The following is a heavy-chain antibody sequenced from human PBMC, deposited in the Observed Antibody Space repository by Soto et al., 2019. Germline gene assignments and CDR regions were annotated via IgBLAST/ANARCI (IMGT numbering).Heavy chain of an antibody. Sequence: ASVKFSCMASGYTFTGYYMHWVRQAPGQGQERMGWINPNSGGTNYAQKFQGWVTMTRDTSISTAYMELSRLRSDDTAVYYCAIKRRGKGPRYYYYCGMDVWGQGTTVTVS. J-gene: IGHJ6*02. CDR1: GYTFTGYY. CDR3: AIKRRGKGPRYYYYCGMDV. CDR2: INPNSGGT. V-gene: IGHV1-2*04.